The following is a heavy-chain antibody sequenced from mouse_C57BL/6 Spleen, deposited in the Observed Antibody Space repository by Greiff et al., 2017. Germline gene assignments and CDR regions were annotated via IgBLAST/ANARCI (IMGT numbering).Heavy chain of an antibody. V-gene: IGHV1-82*01. CDR1: GYAFSSSW. D-gene: IGHD2-4*01. CDR3: ASPYDYEAWFAY. CDR2: IYPGDGDT. J-gene: IGHJ3*01. Sequence: QVQLQQSGPELVKPGASVKISCKASGYAFSSSWMNWVKQRPGKGLEWIGRIYPGDGDTNYNGKFKGEATLTADKSSSTAYMQLSSLTSEDSAVYFCASPYDYEAWFAYWGQGTLVTVSA.